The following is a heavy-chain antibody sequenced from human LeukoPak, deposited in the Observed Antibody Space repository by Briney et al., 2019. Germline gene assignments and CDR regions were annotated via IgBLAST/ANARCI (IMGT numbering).Heavy chain of an antibody. D-gene: IGHD2-2*01. J-gene: IGHJ4*02. V-gene: IGHV3-23*01. Sequence: PGGSLRLSCAASGFTFSSYAMSWVRQAPGKGLGWVSSIGASDGSTYYADSVKGRFTISRDNSKNTLYLQMNSLRAEDTAVYYCAKDTIVVVPAAITAFDYWGQGTLVTVSS. CDR3: AKDTIVVVPAAITAFDY. CDR1: GFTFSSYA. CDR2: IGASDGST.